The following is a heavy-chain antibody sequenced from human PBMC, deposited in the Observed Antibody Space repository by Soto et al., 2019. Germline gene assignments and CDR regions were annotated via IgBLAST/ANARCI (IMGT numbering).Heavy chain of an antibody. D-gene: IGHD1-26*01. Sequence: QLQLQESGPGLVKPSETLSLTCTVSGGSISSSRSYWGWIRQPPGKGLECLGSIYYSGSTYYSPSLKSRVTISVDTSKTQFSMKLSSVTAADTAVYYCARRGLVGATTFDYWGQGTLVTVSS. CDR2: IYYSGST. CDR1: GGSISSSRSY. CDR3: ARRGLVGATTFDY. J-gene: IGHJ4*02. V-gene: IGHV4-39*01.